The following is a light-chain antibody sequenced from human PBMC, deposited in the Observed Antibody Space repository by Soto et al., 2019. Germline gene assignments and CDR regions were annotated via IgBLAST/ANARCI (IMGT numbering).Light chain of an antibody. CDR3: QQRTDFA. V-gene: IGKV3-11*01. Sequence: ERVLTQSPDTLSLSPGETATLSCRASQSLDIYLAWYQQKPGQAPRLLVYDASNRAIGIPPRFSGSGSGTDFTLTISGLGPEDFAVYYCQQRTDFAFGGGTKVELK. CDR2: DAS. CDR1: QSLDIY. J-gene: IGKJ4*01.